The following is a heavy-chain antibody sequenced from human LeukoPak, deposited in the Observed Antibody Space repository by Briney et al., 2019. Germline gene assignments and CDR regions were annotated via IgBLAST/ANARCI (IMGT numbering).Heavy chain of an antibody. CDR2: ISGSGGST. V-gene: IGHV3-23*01. Sequence: PGGSLRLSCAASGFTFSSYAMSWVRQAPGKGLEWVSAISGSGGSTYYADSVKGRFTISRDNSKNTLYLQMNSLRAEDTAVYYCAKSNRVYSYGYYFDYWGQGTLVTVSS. CDR3: AKSNRVYSYGYYFDY. D-gene: IGHD5-18*01. CDR1: GFTFSSYA. J-gene: IGHJ4*02.